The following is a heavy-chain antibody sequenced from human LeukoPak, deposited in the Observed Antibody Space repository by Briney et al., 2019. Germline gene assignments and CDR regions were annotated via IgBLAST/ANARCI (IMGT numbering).Heavy chain of an antibody. Sequence: ASVKVSCKASGYTFTGYYMHWVRQAPGQGLEWMGWINPNSGGTNYAQKFQGRVTMTRDTSISTAYMELSRLRSDDTAVYYCARGGFITLGYCYYTDVWGKGTTVTVSS. J-gene: IGHJ6*03. D-gene: IGHD3-22*01. CDR1: GYTFTGYY. CDR2: INPNSGGT. V-gene: IGHV1-2*02. CDR3: ARGGFITLGYCYYTDV.